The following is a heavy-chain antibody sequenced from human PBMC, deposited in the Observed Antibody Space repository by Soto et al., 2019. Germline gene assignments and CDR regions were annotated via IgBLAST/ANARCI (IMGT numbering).Heavy chain of an antibody. Sequence: PSETLSLTCTVSGGSVSSSPYYWVWIRQPPGKGLEYIGNIYYGGSTYYSPSLRSRVTISVDTSTNQFSLKLSSVTAADTAVYYCARARGFSYGYCDYWGRGTLVTVSS. CDR1: GGSVSSSPYY. CDR3: ARARGFSYGYCDY. CDR2: IYYGGST. D-gene: IGHD5-18*01. J-gene: IGHJ4*02. V-gene: IGHV4-39*01.